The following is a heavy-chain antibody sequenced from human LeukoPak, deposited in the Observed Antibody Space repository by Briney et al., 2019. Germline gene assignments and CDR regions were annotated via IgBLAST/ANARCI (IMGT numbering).Heavy chain of an antibody. Sequence: GVSLRLSCAASGFTFSSYSMNWVRQAPGKGLGWVSYISSSGSTIYYADSVKGRFTISRDNAKNSLYLQMNSLRAEDTAVYYCAELGITMIGGVWGKGTTVTISS. CDR3: AELGITMIGGV. J-gene: IGHJ6*04. V-gene: IGHV3-48*04. D-gene: IGHD3-10*02. CDR1: GFTFSSYS. CDR2: ISSSGSTI.